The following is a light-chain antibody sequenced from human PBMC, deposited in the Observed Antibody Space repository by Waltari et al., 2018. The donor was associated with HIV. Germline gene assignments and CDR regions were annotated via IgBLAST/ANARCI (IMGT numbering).Light chain of an antibody. CDR3: AAWDDSLSGLV. V-gene: IGLV1-47*01. J-gene: IGLJ3*02. CDR1: SSNIGSNY. Sequence: QSVLTQPPSASGTPGQRVTISCSGSSSNIGSNYVYWYQQLPGTAPKLLIYRNNQRPSGVPDRFSGSKSGTSASLACSGLRSEDETNYYCAAWDDSLSGLVFGGGTKLTVL. CDR2: RNN.